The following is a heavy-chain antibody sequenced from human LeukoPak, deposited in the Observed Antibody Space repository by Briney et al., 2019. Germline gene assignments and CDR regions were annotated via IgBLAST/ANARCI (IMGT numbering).Heavy chain of an antibody. J-gene: IGHJ4*02. CDR2: INSDGSRT. CDR1: GFTFSIYW. Sequence: GGSLRLSCAAPGFTFSIYWMHWVRQAPGKGLVWVSRINSDGSRTNYADSVKGRFTISRDNAKNTLDLQMNSLRAEDTAVYFCARSPWEVLPDYWGQGTLVTVSS. D-gene: IGHD1-26*01. V-gene: IGHV3-74*01. CDR3: ARSPWEVLPDY.